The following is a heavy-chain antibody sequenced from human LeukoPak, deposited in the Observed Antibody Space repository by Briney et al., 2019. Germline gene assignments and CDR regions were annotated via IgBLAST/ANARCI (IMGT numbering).Heavy chain of an antibody. CDR2: INPNSGGT. CDR3: TRDRGYDYFFDY. J-gene: IGHJ4*02. D-gene: IGHD5-12*01. CDR1: GYTFNGYY. Sequence: ASVKVSCKASGYTFNGYYMHWVRQAPGQGLEWMGRINPNSGGTNYAQKFQGRVTMTRDTSISTAYMELSRLRSDDTAVYYCTRDRGYDYFFDYWGQGTLVTVSS. V-gene: IGHV1-2*06.